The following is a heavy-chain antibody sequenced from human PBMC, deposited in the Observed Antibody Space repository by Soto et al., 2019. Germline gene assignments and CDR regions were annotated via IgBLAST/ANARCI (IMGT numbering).Heavy chain of an antibody. CDR1: GDTFTRNY. V-gene: IGHV1-46*01. CDR3: SRTIVVAAVSGGWWAYYFDS. J-gene: IGHJ4*02. Sequence: QVQLVQSGAEVKDPGASVKVSCKTSGDTFTRNYIHWVRQAPGQGREWVGVINPDGGRTSYEQNFQGSLTVTSEMSTSTVYLELSSPKFDDTAVYYCSRTIVVAAVSGGWWAYYFDSWGQGTLVTVSS. CDR2: INPDGGRT. D-gene: IGHD6-25*01.